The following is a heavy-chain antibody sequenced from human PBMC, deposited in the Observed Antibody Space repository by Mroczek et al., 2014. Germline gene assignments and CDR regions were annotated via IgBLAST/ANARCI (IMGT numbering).Heavy chain of an antibody. V-gene: IGHV4-59*12. D-gene: IGHD2-2*01. CDR3: ARDMGYCSSTSCSSYYYYMDV. J-gene: IGHJ6*03. Sequence: QVQLQQWGPGLVKPSETLSLTCTVSGGSISSYYWSWIRQPPGKGLEWIGYIYYSGSTNYNPSLKSRVTISVDTSKNQFSLKLSSVTAADTAVYYCARDMGYCSSTSCSSYYYYMDVWGKGTTVTVSS. CDR2: IYYSGST. CDR1: GGSISSYY.